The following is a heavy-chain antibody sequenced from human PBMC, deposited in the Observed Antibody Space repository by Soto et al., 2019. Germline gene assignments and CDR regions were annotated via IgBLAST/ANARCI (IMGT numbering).Heavy chain of an antibody. CDR1: AFTQSSNA. CDR2: ITGRGGIT. V-gene: IGHV3-23*01. Sequence: PGGSLRLSCAPSAFTQSSNAMSWVRHAPGKGLEWVSGITGRGGITDYADSVKGRFTISRDHSRNTPYLQMNYLRVEDTAVYFCAKHTTVYYDITGPVHYFDYWGQGTLVTVSS. D-gene: IGHD1-20*01. CDR3: AKHTTVYYDITGPVHYFDY. J-gene: IGHJ4*02.